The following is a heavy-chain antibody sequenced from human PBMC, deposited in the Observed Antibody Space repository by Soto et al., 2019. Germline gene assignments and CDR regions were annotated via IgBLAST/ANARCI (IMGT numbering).Heavy chain of an antibody. D-gene: IGHD4-17*01. CDR2: IYYSGST. V-gene: IGHV4-59*01. CDR1: GGSISSYY. CDR3: ARVGDDYGDYWYDY. Sequence: QVQLQESGPGLVKPSETLSLTCTVSGGSISSYYWSWIRQPPGKGLEWIGYIYYSGSTNYNPSLKSRVTISVDTSKNQFSLKLSSVTAADTAVYYCARVGDDYGDYWYDYWGQGNLVTVSS. J-gene: IGHJ4*02.